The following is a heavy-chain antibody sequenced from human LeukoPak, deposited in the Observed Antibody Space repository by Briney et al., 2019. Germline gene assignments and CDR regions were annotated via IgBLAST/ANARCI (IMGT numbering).Heavy chain of an antibody. J-gene: IGHJ5*02. D-gene: IGHD3-10*01. V-gene: IGHV1-2*02. CDR2: INPNSGGT. Sequence: ASVKVSCKASGYTFTGYYMHWVRQAPGQGLEWMGWINPNSGGTNYAQKFQGRVTMTRDTSISTAYMELSRLRSDDTAVYYCARGDTYYYGSGSFWFDPWGQGTLVTVSS. CDR1: GYTFTGYY. CDR3: ARGDTYYYGSGSFWFDP.